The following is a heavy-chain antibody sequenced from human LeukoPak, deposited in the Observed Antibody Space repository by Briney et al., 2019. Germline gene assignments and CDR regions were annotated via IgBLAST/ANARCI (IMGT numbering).Heavy chain of an antibody. D-gene: IGHD6-13*01. CDR2: IARNGGST. CDR1: GFNFINSA. V-gene: IGHV3-64*01. CDR3: ARGGVWQQLAFDY. Sequence: GGSLRLSCAASGFNFINSAMHWVRQAPGKGLEYVSGIARNGGSTYYTNSVKGRFTISRDDSKNTLYLQMGSLRPEDMAVYYCARGGVWQQLAFDYWGQGTLVTVSS. J-gene: IGHJ4*02.